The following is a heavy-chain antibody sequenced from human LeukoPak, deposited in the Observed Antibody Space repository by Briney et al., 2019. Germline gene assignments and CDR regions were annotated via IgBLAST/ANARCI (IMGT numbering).Heavy chain of an antibody. Sequence: ASVKVSCKASGYTFTSYDINWVRQTTGQGLEWMGWMNPVTGNTGYARQFQGRITMTRDTSTSTAYMELRSLKSEDTAVYYCVRDGEGIAISVNYWFDPWGQGTLVTVSS. V-gene: IGHV1-8*01. CDR3: VRDGEGIAISVNYWFDP. CDR2: MNPVTGNT. J-gene: IGHJ5*02. CDR1: GYTFTSYD. D-gene: IGHD3-10*01.